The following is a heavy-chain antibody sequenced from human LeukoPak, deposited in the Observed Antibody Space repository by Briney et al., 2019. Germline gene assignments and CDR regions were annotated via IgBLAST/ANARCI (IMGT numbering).Heavy chain of an antibody. D-gene: IGHD6-19*01. Sequence: GGSLRLSCAASXFSFSNYVMHWVRQAPGKGLEWVAVILYDGNNKHYAESVKGRFTISRDNSNNMLYLQMNSLRAEDTAVYYCAKDARRTSGWYFFDYWGQGTLVTVSS. CDR3: AKDARRTSGWYFFDY. J-gene: IGHJ4*02. CDR1: XFSFSNYV. V-gene: IGHV3-30*18. CDR2: ILYDGNNK.